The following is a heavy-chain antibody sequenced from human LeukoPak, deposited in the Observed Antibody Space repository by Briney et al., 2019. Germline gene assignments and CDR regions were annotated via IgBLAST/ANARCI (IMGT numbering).Heavy chain of an antibody. V-gene: IGHV3-73*01. Sequence: GGSLRLSCAASGFTFSGSAMHWVRQASGKGLEWVGRIRSKANSYATAYAASVKGRFTISRDDSKNTAYPQMNSLKTEDTAVYYCTRQVGATRYYYYYMDVWGKGTTVTVSS. CDR3: TRQVGATRYYYYYMDV. CDR1: GFTFSGSA. D-gene: IGHD1-26*01. J-gene: IGHJ6*03. CDR2: IRSKANSYAT.